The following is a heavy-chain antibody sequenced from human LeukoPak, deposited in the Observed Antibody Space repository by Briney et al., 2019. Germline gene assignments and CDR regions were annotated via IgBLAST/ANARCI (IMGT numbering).Heavy chain of an antibody. Sequence: SEALSLTCSVSGYSLSRGYYWAWIRQPPGRGLEWIGTVYHIGNTYYNPSLESRASMSVDTSTNEFSLTLKSVTAADTAVYYCARAGWIITSAIDYWGQGALVTVSS. V-gene: IGHV4-38-2*02. J-gene: IGHJ4*02. CDR3: ARAGWIITSAIDY. CDR1: GYSLSRGYY. CDR2: VYHIGNT. D-gene: IGHD3-22*01.